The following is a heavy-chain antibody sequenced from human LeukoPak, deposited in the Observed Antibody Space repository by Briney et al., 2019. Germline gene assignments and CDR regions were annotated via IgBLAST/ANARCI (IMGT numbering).Heavy chain of an antibody. CDR3: ARMYYYDSSGYYQPPINWFDP. D-gene: IGHD3-22*01. CDR1: GGSISSSSYY. CDR2: IYYSWSA. V-gene: IGHV4-39*07. J-gene: IGHJ5*02. Sequence: SETLSLTCTVSGGSISSSSYYWGWIRQPPGKGLEWIGGIYYSWSAYYNPSLKSRVTISVDTSKNQFSLQLSSVTAADTAVYYCARMYYYDSSGYYQPPINWFDPWGQGTLVTVSS.